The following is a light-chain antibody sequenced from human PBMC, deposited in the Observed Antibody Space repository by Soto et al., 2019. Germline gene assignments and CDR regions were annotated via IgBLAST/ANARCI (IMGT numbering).Light chain of an antibody. V-gene: IGKV1-5*03. CDR1: QTISSW. Sequence: DIQMTQSPSTLSGSVGDRVTITCRASQTISSWLAWYHQKPGKAPNLLIYKASTLKSGVPSRFSGSGSGTESTLTISSLQPDDFPTYYCQHYNSYSEAFGQGTKV. J-gene: IGKJ1*01. CDR3: QHYNSYSEA. CDR2: KAS.